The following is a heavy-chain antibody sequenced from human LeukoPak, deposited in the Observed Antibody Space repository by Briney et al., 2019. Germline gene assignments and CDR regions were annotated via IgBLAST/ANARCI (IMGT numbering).Heavy chain of an antibody. D-gene: IGHD2-2*01. CDR1: GGSISSSSYY. Sequence: PSETLSLTCTVSGGSISSSSYYWGWIRQPPGKGLEWIGSIYYSGSTYYNPSLKGRVTISVDTSKNQFSLKLSSVTAADTAVYYCAAPSSYYYYGMDVWGQGTTVTVSS. CDR3: AAPSSYYYYGMDV. V-gene: IGHV4-39*01. CDR2: IYYSGST. J-gene: IGHJ6*02.